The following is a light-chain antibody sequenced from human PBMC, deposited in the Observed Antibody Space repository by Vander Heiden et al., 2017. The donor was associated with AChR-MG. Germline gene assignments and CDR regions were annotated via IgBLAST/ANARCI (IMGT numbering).Light chain of an antibody. J-gene: IGLJ3*02. Sequence: SYVLTQPPSVSVAPGQTARITCGEYNIGSKRVHWYQQKPGQAPVMVVYDDSDRPSGIPERFSGSNSGNTATLSISRVEAGDEADYHCQVWDSSSDHLWVFGGGTKLTVL. CDR2: DDS. CDR3: QVWDSSSDHLWV. V-gene: IGLV3-21*02. CDR1: NIGSKR.